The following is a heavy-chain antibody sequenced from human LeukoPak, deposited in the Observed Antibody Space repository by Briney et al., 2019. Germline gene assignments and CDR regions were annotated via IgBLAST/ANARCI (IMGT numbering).Heavy chain of an antibody. D-gene: IGHD3-10*01. Sequence: PGGSLRLSCAASGLTFSSYWMRWVRKAPGKGREGVANIKNDGSEEYYVDSVKGRFTISRDNAKNSLFLQMNSLTVEDTAVYYCARAIRGSAVDTGDRWGQGTLVTVSS. CDR1: GLTFSSYW. CDR2: IKNDGSEE. J-gene: IGHJ4*02. CDR3: ARAIRGSAVDTGDR. V-gene: IGHV3-7*01.